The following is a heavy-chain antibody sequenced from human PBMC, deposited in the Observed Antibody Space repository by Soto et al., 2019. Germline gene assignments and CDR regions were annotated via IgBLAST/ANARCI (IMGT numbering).Heavy chain of an antibody. V-gene: IGHV1-69*13. J-gene: IGHJ4*02. CDR2: IIPIFGTA. CDR3: ARDLDGSSPPNFDY. Sequence: ASLKVSCKASGGTFSSYAISWVRQAPGQGLEWMGGIIPIFGTANYAQKFQGRVTITADESTSTAYMELSSLRSEDTAVYYCARDLDGSSPPNFDYWGQGTLVTVSS. CDR1: GGTFSSYA. D-gene: IGHD6-13*01.